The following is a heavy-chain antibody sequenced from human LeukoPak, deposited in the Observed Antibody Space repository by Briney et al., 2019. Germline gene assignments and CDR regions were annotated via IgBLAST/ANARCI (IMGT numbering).Heavy chain of an antibody. V-gene: IGHV4-39*01. CDR3: ARHAWGLNAFDV. Sequence: KASETLSLTCTVSSASISSTNHNWGWLRQPPGKGPEWIGNIYFSGTSYYNPSLKSRVIISVDTSKSQFSLKLNSVTAADTAVYYCARHAWGLNAFDVWGRGTMVIVSS. J-gene: IGHJ3*01. D-gene: IGHD3-16*01. CDR2: IYFSGTS. CDR1: SASISSTNHN.